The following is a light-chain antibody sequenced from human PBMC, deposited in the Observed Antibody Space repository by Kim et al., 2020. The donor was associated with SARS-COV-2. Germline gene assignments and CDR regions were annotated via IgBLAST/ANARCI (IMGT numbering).Light chain of an antibody. CDR3: QAWDSSTLNYV. Sequence: SYELTQPPSVSVSPGQTASITCSGYKLGDKYVSWYQQKPGQSPVVVIYQDNQRPSGTPERFSGSNSGNKATLTISGTQAMDQADYYCQAWDSSTLNYVFG. V-gene: IGLV3-1*01. CDR2: QDN. CDR1: KLGDKY. J-gene: IGLJ1*01.